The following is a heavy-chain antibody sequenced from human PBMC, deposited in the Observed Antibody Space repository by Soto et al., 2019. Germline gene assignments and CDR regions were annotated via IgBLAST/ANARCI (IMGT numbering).Heavy chain of an antibody. D-gene: IGHD3-3*01. CDR2: ISSSSSYI. V-gene: IGHV3-21*01. CDR1: GFTFSSYS. Sequence: GESLKISCAASGFTFSSYSMNWVRQAPGKGLEWVSSISSSSSYIYYADSVKGRFTISRDNAKNSLYLQMNSLRAEDTAVYYCARITIFGVFNWFDPWGQGTLVTVSS. J-gene: IGHJ5*02. CDR3: ARITIFGVFNWFDP.